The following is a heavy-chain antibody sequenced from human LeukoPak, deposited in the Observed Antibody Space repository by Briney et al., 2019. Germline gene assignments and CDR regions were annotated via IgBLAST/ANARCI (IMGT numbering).Heavy chain of an antibody. V-gene: IGHV3-23*01. CDR1: GFTFSSYA. J-gene: IGHJ6*02. CDR3: ARDNDILTGYPYYGMDV. CDR2: ISGSGGST. Sequence: GGSLRLSCAASGFTFSSYAMCWVRQAPGKGLEWVSAISGSGGSTYYADSVKGRFTISRDNPKNTLYLQMNSLRAEDTAVYYCARDNDILTGYPYYGMDVWGQGTTVTVSS. D-gene: IGHD3-9*01.